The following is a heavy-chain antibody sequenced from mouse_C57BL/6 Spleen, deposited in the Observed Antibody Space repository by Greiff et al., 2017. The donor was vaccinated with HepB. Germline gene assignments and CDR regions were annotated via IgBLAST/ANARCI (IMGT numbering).Heavy chain of an antibody. CDR2: ISDGGSYT. D-gene: IGHD2-4*01. CDR1: GFTFSSYA. CDR3: ARDEGLRLAY. Sequence: EVKLMESGGGLVKPGGSLKLSCAASGFTFSSYAMSWVRQTPEKRLEWVATISDGGSYTYYPDNVKGRFTISRDNAKNNLYLQMSHLKSEDTAMYYCARDEGLRLAYWGQGTLVTVSA. V-gene: IGHV5-4*01. J-gene: IGHJ3*01.